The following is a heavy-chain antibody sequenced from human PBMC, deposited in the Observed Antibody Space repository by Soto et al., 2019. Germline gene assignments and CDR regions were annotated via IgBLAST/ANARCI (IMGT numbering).Heavy chain of an antibody. D-gene: IGHD3-10*01. Sequence: ASVKVSCKASRYIFTSYYIHWVRQAPGQGLEWMGWINPFDGSRMFAQSFQGRVTMTRDTSTSTVYMEVSSLRSEDLAVYYCSRVDPGETSPFDHWGQGTLVTVSS. CDR3: SRVDPGETSPFDH. CDR2: INPFDGSR. V-gene: IGHV1-46*03. J-gene: IGHJ4*02. CDR1: RYIFTSYY.